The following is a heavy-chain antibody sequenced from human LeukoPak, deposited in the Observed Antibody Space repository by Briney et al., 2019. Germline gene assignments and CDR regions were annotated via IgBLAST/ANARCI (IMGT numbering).Heavy chain of an antibody. CDR1: GGSISSYY. V-gene: IGHV4-59*12. D-gene: IGHD3-22*01. J-gene: IGHJ4*02. Sequence: SETLSLTCTVSGGSISSYYWSWIRQPPGKGLEWIGYIYYSGSTNYNPSLKSRVTISVDTSKNQFSLKLSSVTAADTAVYYCARVGSYDSSGYHFDYWGQGTLVTVSS. CDR2: IYYSGST. CDR3: ARVGSYDSSGYHFDY.